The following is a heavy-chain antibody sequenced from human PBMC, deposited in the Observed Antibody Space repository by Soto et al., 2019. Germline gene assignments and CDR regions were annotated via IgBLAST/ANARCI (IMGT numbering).Heavy chain of an antibody. CDR3: ARELPRVYYYYYYGMDV. J-gene: IGHJ6*02. CDR1: GFTFSSYS. D-gene: IGHD2-15*01. V-gene: IGHV3-21*01. CDR2: ISSSSSYI. Sequence: PVGTLRLSCAASGFTFSSYSMNWVRQAPGKGLEWVSSISSSSSYIYYADSVKGRFTISRDNAKNSLYLQMNSLRAEDTAVYYCARELPRVYYYYYYGMDVWGQGTTVTAP.